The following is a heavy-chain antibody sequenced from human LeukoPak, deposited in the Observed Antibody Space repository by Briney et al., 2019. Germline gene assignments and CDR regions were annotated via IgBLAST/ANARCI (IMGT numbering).Heavy chain of an antibody. V-gene: IGHV3-48*03. CDR3: ARLYYGSGSYYYYGMDV. D-gene: IGHD3-10*01. CDR1: GFTFSTYD. J-gene: IGHJ6*02. Sequence: GGSLRLSCAASGFTFSTYDMNWVRQGPGKGLEWISYISATGSTIYYADSVKGRFTISRDNAKNSLYLQMNSLRAEDTAVYYCARLYYGSGSYYYYGMDVWGQGTTVTVSS. CDR2: ISATGSTI.